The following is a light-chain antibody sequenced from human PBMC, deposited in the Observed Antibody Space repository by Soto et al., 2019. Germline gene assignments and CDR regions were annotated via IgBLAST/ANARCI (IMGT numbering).Light chain of an antibody. CDR1: QSVSSSY. V-gene: IGKV3-20*01. CDR2: GAS. J-gene: IGKJ3*01. Sequence: EIVLTQSPGTLSLSPGERATLSCRASQSVSSSYLAWYQQKPGQAPRLLIYGASSRATGIPDRFSGSGSGTYFTLTISILEPEDFAVYYCQQYGSSLLFTFGPGTKVDIK. CDR3: QQYGSSLLFT.